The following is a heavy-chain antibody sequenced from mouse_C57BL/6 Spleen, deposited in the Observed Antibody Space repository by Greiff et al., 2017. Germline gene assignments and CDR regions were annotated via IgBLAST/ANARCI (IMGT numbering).Heavy chain of an antibody. J-gene: IGHJ3*01. Sequence: EVHLVESGGGLVKPGGSLKLSCAASGFTFSSYAMSWVRQTPEKRLEWVATISDGGSYTYYPDNVKGRFTISRDNAKNNLYLQMSHLKSEDTAMYYCAREGLLRAWFAYWGQGTLVTVSA. CDR3: AREGLLRAWFAY. CDR2: ISDGGSYT. V-gene: IGHV5-4*01. CDR1: GFTFSSYA. D-gene: IGHD1-1*01.